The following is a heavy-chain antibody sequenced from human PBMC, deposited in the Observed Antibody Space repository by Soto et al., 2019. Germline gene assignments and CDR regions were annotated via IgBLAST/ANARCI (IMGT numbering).Heavy chain of an antibody. J-gene: IGHJ4*02. CDR3: ARDASGPFDY. CDR2: IHSDGST. Sequence: GGSLRLSCSVAGFTVSDSMSWVRQAPGKGLECISFIHSDGSTHYTDSVRGRFTISRDNSKNTLYLQMDRLRVDDTAVYFCARDASGPFDYWGQGTLVTVSS. V-gene: IGHV3-53*01. CDR1: GFTVSDS. D-gene: IGHD6-19*01.